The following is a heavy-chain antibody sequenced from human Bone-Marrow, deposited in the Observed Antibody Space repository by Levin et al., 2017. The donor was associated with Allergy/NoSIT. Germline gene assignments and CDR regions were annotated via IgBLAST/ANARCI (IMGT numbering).Heavy chain of an antibody. CDR3: ARRSYNWFDP. J-gene: IGHJ5*02. CDR1: GYSFTSYW. CDR2: IDPSDSYT. Sequence: KVSCKGSGYSFTSYWISWVRQMPGKGLEWMGRIDPSDSYTNYSPSFQGHVTISADKSISTAYLQWSSLKASDTAMYYCARRSYNWFDPWGQGTLVTVSS. D-gene: IGHD3-10*01. V-gene: IGHV5-10-1*01.